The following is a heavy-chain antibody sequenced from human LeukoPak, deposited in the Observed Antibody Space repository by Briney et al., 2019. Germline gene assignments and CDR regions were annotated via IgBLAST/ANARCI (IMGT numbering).Heavy chain of an antibody. CDR2: IYYSGST. J-gene: IGHJ4*02. D-gene: IGHD2-15*01. Sequence: PSETLSLTYTVSGGSISSYYWSWIRQPPGKGLEWIGYIYYSGSTNYNPSLKSRVTISVDTSKNQFSLKLSSVTAADTAVYYCARHEDVGYCSGGSCPYDYWGQGTLVTVSS. V-gene: IGHV4-59*08. CDR1: GGSISSYY. CDR3: ARHEDVGYCSGGSCPYDY.